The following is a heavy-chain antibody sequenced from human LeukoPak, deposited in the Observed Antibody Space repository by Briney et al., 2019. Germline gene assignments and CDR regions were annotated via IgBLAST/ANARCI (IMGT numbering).Heavy chain of an antibody. V-gene: IGHV3-7*01. CDR3: ARGGGLYSSGYYSGYYFDY. CDR1: GFTLRNYF. Sequence: PGGSLRLSCAGSGFTLRNYFMSWVRQAPGKGLEWVANIKQDGSERNYVDSVKAQFTISRDNAQNTLYLQMNTLRAEDTAVHYCARGGGLYSSGYYSGYYFDYWGQGTLVTVSS. D-gene: IGHD3-22*01. J-gene: IGHJ4*02. CDR2: IKQDGSER.